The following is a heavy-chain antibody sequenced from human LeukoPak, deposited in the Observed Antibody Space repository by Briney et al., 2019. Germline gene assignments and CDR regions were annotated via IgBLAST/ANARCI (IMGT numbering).Heavy chain of an antibody. CDR1: GFTFSNCG. CDR2: IRHVGSNE. Sequence: GGSLRLSCGASGFTFSNCGMHWVRQAPGKGLEWVAFIRHVGSNEYYADSVKGRFTISRDNSKNTLYLQMNSLRAEDTAVYYCARELGATEYWGQGTLVTVSS. J-gene: IGHJ4*02. V-gene: IGHV3-30*02. D-gene: IGHD1-26*01. CDR3: ARELGATEY.